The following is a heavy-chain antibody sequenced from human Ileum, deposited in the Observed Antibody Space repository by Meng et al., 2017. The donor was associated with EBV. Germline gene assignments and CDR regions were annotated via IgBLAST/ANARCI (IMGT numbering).Heavy chain of an antibody. V-gene: IGHV4-34*01. CDR3: ARYGRCNGNSFYCFDP. CDR2: IDQSGYT. D-gene: IGHD4-23*01. CDR1: GGSFNDYY. Sequence: QGRLKQWGTGLLKPSETLSLTCAVYGGSFNDYYWTWLRQPPGKGLEWIGEIDQSGYTKFNPSLSSRATISRDTSNNQFSLRLNSVTAADTALYYCARYGRCNGNSFYCFDPWGQGTLVTVSS. J-gene: IGHJ5*02.